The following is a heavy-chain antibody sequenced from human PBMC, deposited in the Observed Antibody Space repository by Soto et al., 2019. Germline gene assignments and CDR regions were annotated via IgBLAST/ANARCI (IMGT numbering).Heavy chain of an antibody. CDR3: AKTRSGSYTAPYDY. D-gene: IGHD3-10*01. J-gene: IGHJ4*02. Sequence: EVQLLESGGGLVQPGGSLRLSCAASGFTFSSYAMSWVRQAPGKGLEWVSAISGSGGSTYYADSVKGRFTISRDNSKSTLYLQMNSLRAEDTAVYYCAKTRSGSYTAPYDYWGQGTLVTVSS. CDR2: ISGSGGST. V-gene: IGHV3-23*01. CDR1: GFTFSSYA.